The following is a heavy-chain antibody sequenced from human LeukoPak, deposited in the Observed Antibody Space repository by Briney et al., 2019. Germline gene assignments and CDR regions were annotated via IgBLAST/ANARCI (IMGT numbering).Heavy chain of an antibody. CDR2: ISYDGSHT. Sequence: PGRSLRLSCAASGFTFSSYEMEWVRQAPGKGLEWVAVISYDGSHTYYADSVKGRFTISRDNHKNMLNVQLNSLRPGDTAVYYCERGGEWDALDYWGQRTVVTVSS. V-gene: IGHV3-30-3*01. J-gene: IGHJ4*02. D-gene: IGHD3-16*01. CDR1: GFTFSSYE. CDR3: ERGGEWDALDY.